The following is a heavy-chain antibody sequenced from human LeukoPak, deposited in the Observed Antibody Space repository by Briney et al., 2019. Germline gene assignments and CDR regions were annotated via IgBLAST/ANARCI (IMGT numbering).Heavy chain of an antibody. CDR1: GGTFSSYA. Sequence: ASVKVSCKASGGTFSSYAISWVRQAPGQGPEWMGRIIPIFGIANYAQKFQGRVTITADKSTSTAYMELSSLRSEDTAVYYCARLSGSAAGRPDPFDYWGQGTLVTVSS. V-gene: IGHV1-69*04. J-gene: IGHJ4*02. CDR3: ARLSGSAAGRPDPFDY. D-gene: IGHD3-10*01. CDR2: IIPIFGIA.